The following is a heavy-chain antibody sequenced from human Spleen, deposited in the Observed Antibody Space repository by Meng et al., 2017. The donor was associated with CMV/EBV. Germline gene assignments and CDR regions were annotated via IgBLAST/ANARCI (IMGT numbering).Heavy chain of an antibody. J-gene: IGHJ3*02. V-gene: IGHV3-30*04. Sequence: GGSLRLSCAASGFTFSSSAIHWVRQAPGKGLEWVAVISYDGSNKYYADSVKGRFTISRDNSKNTLYLQMNSLRAEDTAVYYCARVRGYSSVLDAFDIWGQGTMVTVSS. CDR2: ISYDGSNK. D-gene: IGHD6-25*01. CDR3: ARVRGYSSVLDAFDI. CDR1: GFTFSSSA.